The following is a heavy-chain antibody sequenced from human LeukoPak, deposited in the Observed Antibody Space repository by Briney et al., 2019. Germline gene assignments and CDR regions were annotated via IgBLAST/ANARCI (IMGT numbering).Heavy chain of an antibody. V-gene: IGHV3-66*01. Sequence: GGSLRLSCAASGFPVSSNYMSWVRQAPGKGLEWVSVIYSGGSTYYADSVKGRFTISRDNSKNTLYLQMNSLRAEDTAAYYCASTFYGDSPPYWGQGTLVTVSS. J-gene: IGHJ4*02. D-gene: IGHD4-17*01. CDR1: GFPVSSNY. CDR3: ASTFYGDSPPY. CDR2: IYSGGST.